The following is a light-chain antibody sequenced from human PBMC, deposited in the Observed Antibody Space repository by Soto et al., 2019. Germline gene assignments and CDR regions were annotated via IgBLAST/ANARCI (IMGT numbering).Light chain of an antibody. Sequence: EIVMTQSPATLSVSPGERATLSCRASESVSSKLVWYQQKPGQAPRLLIYDASNRATGIPARFRGSGSGTDFTLTISSLEPEDFAVYYCQQRSNWPLFGQGTRLEN. CDR1: ESVSSK. CDR2: DAS. V-gene: IGKV3-11*01. CDR3: QQRSNWPL. J-gene: IGKJ5*01.